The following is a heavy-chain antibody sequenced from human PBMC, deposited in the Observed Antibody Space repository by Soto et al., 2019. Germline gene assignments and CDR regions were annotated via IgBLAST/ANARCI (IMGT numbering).Heavy chain of an antibody. J-gene: IGHJ4*02. CDR3: ARVSLDF. CDR1: GFTFSSYS. Sequence: EVQLVESGGGLVQPGESLRLSCAASGFTFSSYSMNWVRQAPGKGLEWVSYISSSSSTKSYADSVKGRFTISRDNAKNSLYLQMNRLRDDDTAVYYCARVSLDFWGQGIQVTVSS. CDR2: ISSSSSTK. V-gene: IGHV3-48*02.